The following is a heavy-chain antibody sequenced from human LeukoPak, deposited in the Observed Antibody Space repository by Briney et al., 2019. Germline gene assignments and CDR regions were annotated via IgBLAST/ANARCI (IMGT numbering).Heavy chain of an antibody. CDR2: IRYDGSNK. Sequence: GGSLRLSCAASGFTFSSYGMHWVRQAPGKGLEWVAFIRYDGSNKYYADSVKGRFTISRDNSKNTLYLQMNSLRAEDTAVYYCAKDLGDGYNYHYFDYWGQGTLVTVSS. CDR3: AKDLGDGYNYHYFDY. J-gene: IGHJ4*02. V-gene: IGHV3-30*02. CDR1: GFTFSSYG. D-gene: IGHD5-24*01.